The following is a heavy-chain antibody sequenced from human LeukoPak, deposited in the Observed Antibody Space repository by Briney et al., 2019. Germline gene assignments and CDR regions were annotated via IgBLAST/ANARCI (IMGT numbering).Heavy chain of an antibody. CDR1: GFTFSSYS. Sequence: GGSLRLSCAASGFTFSSYSMNWVRQAPGKGLEWVSYISSSSSTIYYADSVKGRFTISRDNAKNSLYLQMNSLRAEDTAVYYCARGRTGSEIDAFDIWGQGTMVTVSS. D-gene: IGHD1-14*01. J-gene: IGHJ3*02. V-gene: IGHV3-48*01. CDR3: ARGRTGSEIDAFDI. CDR2: ISSSSSTI.